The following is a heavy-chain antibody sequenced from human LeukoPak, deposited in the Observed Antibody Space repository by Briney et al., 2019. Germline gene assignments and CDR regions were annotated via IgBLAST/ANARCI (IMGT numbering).Heavy chain of an antibody. CDR1: GFTFSSYA. CDR2: ISITGKTT. CDR3: AKASMTTVTYAGYFDY. J-gene: IGHJ4*02. Sequence: PGGSLRLSCAASGFTFSSYAMSWVRQAPGKGLEWVSVISITGKTTYYADSVKGRFTISRDNSKNTLYLQMNSLRAEDTAVYYCAKASMTTVTYAGYFDYWGQGTLVTVSS. D-gene: IGHD4-17*01. V-gene: IGHV3-23*01.